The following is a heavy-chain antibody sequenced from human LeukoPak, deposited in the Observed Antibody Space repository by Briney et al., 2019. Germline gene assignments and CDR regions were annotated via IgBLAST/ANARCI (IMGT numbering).Heavy chain of an antibody. CDR3: ARRMAVIRFPYSFDY. Sequence: KPSETLSLTCAVYGGSFSCYYWSWIHQPPGKGLEWIGEINHSGSTNYNPSLKSRVTISVDTSKNQFSLKLSSVTAADTAVYYCARRMAVIRFPYSFDYWGQGTLVTDSS. V-gene: IGHV4-34*01. CDR1: GGSFSCYY. D-gene: IGHD3-3*01. J-gene: IGHJ4*02. CDR2: INHSGST.